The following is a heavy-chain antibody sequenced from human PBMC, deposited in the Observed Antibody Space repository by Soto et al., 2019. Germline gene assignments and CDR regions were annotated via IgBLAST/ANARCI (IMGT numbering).Heavy chain of an antibody. CDR2: TYDSEST. CDR3: AREALYSDSGGYHNWFAP. J-gene: IGHJ5*02. Sequence: PSETLSLTCTVSGCSISSYYWSWIRQPPGKGLEWIGYTYDSESTNYNPSLRSRATISGDKSNNQFSLKLSSVTAADTAVYYCAREALYSDSGGYHNWFAPWAKGPLVPVP. D-gene: IGHD3-22*01. CDR1: GCSISSYY. V-gene: IGHV4-59*01.